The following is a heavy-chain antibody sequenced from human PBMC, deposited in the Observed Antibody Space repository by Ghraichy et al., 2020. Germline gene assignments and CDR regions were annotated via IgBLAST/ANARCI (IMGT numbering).Heavy chain of an antibody. CDR3: ARVGPGEYFDY. CDR2: IYYSGST. V-gene: IGHV4-59*01. D-gene: IGHD3-16*01. J-gene: IGHJ4*02. Sequence: SQTLSLTCTVSGGSISSYYWSWIRQPPGKGLEWIGYIYYSGSTNYNPSLKSRVTISVDTSKNQFSLKLSSVTAADTAVYYCARVGPGEYFDYWGQGTLVTVSS. CDR1: GGSISSYY.